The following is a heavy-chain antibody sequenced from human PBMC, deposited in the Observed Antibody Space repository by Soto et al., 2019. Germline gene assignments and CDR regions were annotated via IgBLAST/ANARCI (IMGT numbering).Heavy chain of an antibody. Sequence: ASVKVSCKASGYTFTSYGISWVRQAPGQGLEWMGWISTYNGNTNYAQKFQGRVTMTTDTFTSTAYMGLRSLRSDDTALYYCARDRGTYYDFWSGYTQVYYFDYWRQGTQVTVSS. CDR1: GYTFTSYG. CDR2: ISTYNGNT. J-gene: IGHJ4*02. D-gene: IGHD3-3*01. CDR3: ARDRGTYYDFWSGYTQVYYFDY. V-gene: IGHV1-18*04.